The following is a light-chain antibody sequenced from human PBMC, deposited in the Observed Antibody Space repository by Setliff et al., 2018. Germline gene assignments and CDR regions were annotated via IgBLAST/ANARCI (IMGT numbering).Light chain of an antibody. J-gene: IGLJ1*01. CDR2: EVF. CDR1: YSDIGGHDR. CDR3: GSFSSTTTFDV. Sequence: QSVLTQPPSVSGSPGQSVTISCTGTYSDIGGHDRVSWYQQPPGAAPKLIIYEVFHRPSGVPVRFSGSKSGTTASLTISGLQAEDEADYFCGSFSSTTTFDVFGPGTKVTVL. V-gene: IGLV2-18*02.